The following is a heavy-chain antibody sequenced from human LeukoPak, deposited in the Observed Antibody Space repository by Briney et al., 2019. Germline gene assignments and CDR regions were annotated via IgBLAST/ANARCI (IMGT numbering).Heavy chain of an antibody. J-gene: IGHJ4*02. CDR2: INHSGST. D-gene: IGHD3-9*01. CDR3: ARWGGIILTGYYDY. CDR1: GGSISSGGYS. Sequence: SETLSLTCAVSGGSISSGGYSWSWIRQPPGKGLEWIGEINHSGSTNYNPSLKSRVTISVDTSKNQFSLKLSSVTAADTAVYYCARWGGIILTGYYDYWGQGTLVTVSS. V-gene: IGHV4-34*01.